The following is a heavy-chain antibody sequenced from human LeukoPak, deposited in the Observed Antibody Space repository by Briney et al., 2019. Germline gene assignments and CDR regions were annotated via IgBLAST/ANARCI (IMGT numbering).Heavy chain of an antibody. V-gene: IGHV4-4*07. J-gene: IGHJ3*02. CDR3: ARSCRILDIVATIRARLGGNGFDI. CDR2: IYTSGST. Sequence: SETLSLTCTVSGGSISSYYWSWIRQPAGKGLEWIGRIYTSGSTNYNPPLKSRVTMSVDTSKNQFSLKLSSVTAADTAVYYCARSCRILDIVATIRARLGGNGFDIWGQGTMVTVSS. CDR1: GGSISSYY. D-gene: IGHD5-12*01.